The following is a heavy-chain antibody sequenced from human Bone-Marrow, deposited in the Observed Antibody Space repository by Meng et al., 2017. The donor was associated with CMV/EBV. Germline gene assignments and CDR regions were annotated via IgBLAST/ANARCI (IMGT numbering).Heavy chain of an antibody. CDR3: ARNRVWGSYSSAFDI. Sequence: GESLKISCAASGFIFSSYEMNWVRQAPGKGLEWVSYSSSSSTIYYADSVKGRFTISRDSANKSLNLQMNSLRAEDTAVYYCARNRVWGSYSSAFDIWGQGTMVTVSS. CDR2: SSSSSTI. CDR1: GFIFSSYE. J-gene: IGHJ3*02. V-gene: IGHV3-48*03. D-gene: IGHD3-16*01.